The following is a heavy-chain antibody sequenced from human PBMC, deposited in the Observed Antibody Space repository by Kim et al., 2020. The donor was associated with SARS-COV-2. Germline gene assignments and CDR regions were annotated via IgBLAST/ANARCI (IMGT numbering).Heavy chain of an antibody. CDR3: ARAARTTYYDILTGPRNA. V-gene: IGHV4-59*13. CDR2: IYYSGST. CDR1: GGSISSYY. Sequence: SETLSLTCTVSGGSISSYYWSWIRQPPGKGLEWIGYIYYSGSTNYNPSLKSRVTISVDTSKNQFSLKLSSVTAADTAVYYCARAARTTYYDILTGPRNA. J-gene: IGHJ3*01. D-gene: IGHD3-9*01.